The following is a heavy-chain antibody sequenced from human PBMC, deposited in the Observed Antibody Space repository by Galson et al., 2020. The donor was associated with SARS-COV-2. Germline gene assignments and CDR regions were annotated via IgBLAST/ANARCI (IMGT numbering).Heavy chain of an antibody. Sequence: GESLKISCAASGFTFSSYSMNWVRQAPGKGLEWVSYISSSSSTIYYADSVKGRFTISRDNAKNSLYLQMNSLRAEDTAVYYCASARGYDFWSGYFIFDYWGQGTLVTVSS. D-gene: IGHD3-3*01. CDR2: ISSSSSTI. V-gene: IGHV3-48*04. CDR1: GFTFSSYS. CDR3: ASARGYDFWSGYFIFDY. J-gene: IGHJ4*02.